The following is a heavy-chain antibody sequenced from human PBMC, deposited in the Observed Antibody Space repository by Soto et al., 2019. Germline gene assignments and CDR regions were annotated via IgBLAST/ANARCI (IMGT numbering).Heavy chain of an antibody. J-gene: IGHJ4*02. D-gene: IGHD1-7*01. V-gene: IGHV3-23*01. CDR1: GFTFSSYA. CDR3: AKKPRSGTNFDY. CDR2: ISGSGGST. Sequence: EVQLLESGGGLVQPGGSLRLSCAASGFTFSSYAMSWVRQAPGKGLEWVSAISGSGGSTYYADSVKGRFNIPRDNPKNTLYLQMDCRRAEDTAVYYCAKKPRSGTNFDYGGQGTLVTVSS.